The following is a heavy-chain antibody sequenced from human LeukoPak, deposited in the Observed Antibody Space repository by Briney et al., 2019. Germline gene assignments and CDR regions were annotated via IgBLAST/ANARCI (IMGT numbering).Heavy chain of an antibody. CDR2: VFYNGNT. Sequence: SETLSLTCTVSGGSINTKTHYWACIRQTPGKGLEWIGSVFYNGNTYYNTSLKSRVTISVDTSKNQFSLRLTSVTAADTAVYYCAKHGEDNSGYYADFFDHYGQGTLVTVSS. D-gene: IGHD3-22*01. CDR3: AKHGEDNSGYYADFFDH. J-gene: IGHJ4*02. CDR1: GGSINTKTHY. V-gene: IGHV4-39*01.